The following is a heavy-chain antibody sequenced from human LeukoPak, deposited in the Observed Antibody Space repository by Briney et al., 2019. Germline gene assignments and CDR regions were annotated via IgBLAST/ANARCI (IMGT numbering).Heavy chain of an antibody. Sequence: PSQTLSLTCTVSGGSISCGDYYWSWIRQPPGKGLKWIGYIFYSGNTYYNPSLKSRVPISVDTSKNQFSLQLNSVTPEDTAVYYCARSWNDASWFDPWGQGTLVTVSS. J-gene: IGHJ5*02. CDR2: IFYSGNT. CDR1: GGSISCGDYY. V-gene: IGHV4-30-4*01. D-gene: IGHD1-1*01. CDR3: ARSWNDASWFDP.